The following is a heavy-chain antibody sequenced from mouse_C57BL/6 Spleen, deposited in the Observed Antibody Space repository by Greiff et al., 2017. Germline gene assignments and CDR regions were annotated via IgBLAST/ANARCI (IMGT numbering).Heavy chain of an antibody. CDR2: IRNKANGYTT. J-gene: IGHJ2*01. D-gene: IGHD3-1*01. CDR3: ARSGWEGGLDY. CDR1: GFTFTDYY. Sequence: EVQGVESGGGLVQPGGSLSLSCVASGFTFTDYYMSWVRQPPGTALEWLGFIRNKANGYTTEYSASVKGRFTISRDNSQSILYRQMNALRAEDSATYDCARSGWEGGLDYWGQGTTLTVSS. V-gene: IGHV7-3*01.